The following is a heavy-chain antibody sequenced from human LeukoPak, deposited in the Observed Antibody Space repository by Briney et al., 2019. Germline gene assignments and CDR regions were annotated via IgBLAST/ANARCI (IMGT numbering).Heavy chain of an antibody. Sequence: ASVKVSCKASGYTFTSNYIHWVRQAPGQGLEWMGMIYPRDGSTSYAQKFQGRVTVTRDTSTSTVHMELSGLRSEDTAVYYCVKDFLHGPHIEPVGSVGPFDYWGQGTLVTVSS. J-gene: IGHJ4*02. CDR1: GYTFTSNY. CDR3: VKDFLHGPHIEPVGSVGPFDY. CDR2: IYPRDGST. D-gene: IGHD2-2*01. V-gene: IGHV1-46*01.